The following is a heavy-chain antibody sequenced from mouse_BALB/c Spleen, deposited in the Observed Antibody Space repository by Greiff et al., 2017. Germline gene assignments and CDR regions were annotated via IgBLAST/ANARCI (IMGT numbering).Heavy chain of an antibody. CDR1: GFTFSSFG. Sequence: DVHLVESGGGLVQPGGSRKLSCAASGFTFSSFGMHWVRQAPEKGLEWVAYISSGSSTIYYADTVKGRFTISRDNPKYTLFLQMTSLRSEDTDMYYCARSPYYGYLDYWGQGTTLTVSS. CDR3: ARSPYYGYLDY. J-gene: IGHJ2*01. D-gene: IGHD1-1*01. CDR2: ISSGSSTI. V-gene: IGHV5-17*02.